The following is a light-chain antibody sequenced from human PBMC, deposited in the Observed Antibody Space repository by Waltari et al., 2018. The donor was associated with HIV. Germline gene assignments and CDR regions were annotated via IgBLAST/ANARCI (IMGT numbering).Light chain of an antibody. Sequence: QSVLTQPPSASGTPGQRVTISCSGSSSNIGSNTVNWYQQLPGTAPKLLIYSNNQRPSGVPDLFSGSKSGTSASLAISGLQSEDEADYYCAAWDDSLNACYVFGTGTKVTVL. CDR2: SNN. J-gene: IGLJ1*01. CDR3: AAWDDSLNACYV. V-gene: IGLV1-44*01. CDR1: SSNIGSNT.